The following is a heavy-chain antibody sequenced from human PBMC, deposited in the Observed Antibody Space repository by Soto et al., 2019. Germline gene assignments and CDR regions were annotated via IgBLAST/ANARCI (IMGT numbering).Heavy chain of an antibody. CDR1: GFTFSSYS. J-gene: IGHJ6*02. V-gene: IGHV3-48*02. CDR3: ARDSEYYYGSGSRYGMDV. Sequence: GGSLRLSCAASGFTFSSYSMNWVRQAPGKGLEWVSYISSSSSTIYYADSVKGRFTISRDNAKNSLYLQMNSLRDEDTAVYYCARDSEYYYGSGSRYGMDVWGQGTTVTVSS. D-gene: IGHD3-10*01. CDR2: ISSSSSTI.